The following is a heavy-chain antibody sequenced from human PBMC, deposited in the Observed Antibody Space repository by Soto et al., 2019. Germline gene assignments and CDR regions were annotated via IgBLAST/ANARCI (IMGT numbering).Heavy chain of an antibody. CDR2: INAGNGNT. CDR3: ERDVGPGDY. V-gene: IGHV1-3*05. Sequence: QVQLVQSGAEEKKPGASVKVSCKASGYTFTSYAMHWVRQAPGQRLEWMGWINAGNGNTKYAQKFQGRVTISRDTSASTAFMELSSLRSEDTAVYYCERDVGPGDYWGQGTLVTVSS. CDR1: GYTFTSYA. D-gene: IGHD2-2*01. J-gene: IGHJ4*02.